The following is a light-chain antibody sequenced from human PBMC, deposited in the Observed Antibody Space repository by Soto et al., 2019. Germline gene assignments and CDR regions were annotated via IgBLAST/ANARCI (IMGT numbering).Light chain of an antibody. V-gene: IGKV3-15*01. Sequence: EMVMTQSPATLSVSPGERATLSCRASQSVSSNLAWYQQKPGQAPRLLIYGASTRATGFPARFSGSGSGTEFTLTISSLQSEDFAVYYCQQYNNWPPTFGQGTKVEIK. J-gene: IGKJ1*01. CDR1: QSVSSN. CDR2: GAS. CDR3: QQYNNWPPT.